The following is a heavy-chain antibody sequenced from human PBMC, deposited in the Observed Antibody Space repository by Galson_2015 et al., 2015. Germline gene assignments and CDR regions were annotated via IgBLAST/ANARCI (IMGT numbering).Heavy chain of an antibody. CDR1: GYSISSGYY. CDR3: ARVSPGSYSIDY. J-gene: IGHJ4*02. Sequence: SETLSLTCTVSGYSISSGYYWGWIRQPPGKGLEWIGSIYHSGSTYYNPSLKSRVTTSVDTSKNQFSLKLSSVTAADTAVYYCARVSPGSYSIDYWGQGTLVAVSS. CDR2: IYHSGST. D-gene: IGHD1-26*01. V-gene: IGHV4-38-2*02.